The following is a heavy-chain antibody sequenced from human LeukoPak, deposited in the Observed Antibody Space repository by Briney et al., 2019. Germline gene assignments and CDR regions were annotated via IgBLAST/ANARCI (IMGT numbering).Heavy chain of an antibody. D-gene: IGHD3-22*01. J-gene: IGHJ4*02. Sequence: GGSLRLSCAASGFTFGTYSMNWVRQAPGKGLEWVSYISSSSSPIYYADSVKGRFTISRDNAKNSLCLQMNSLRAEDTAVYYCARRDSLDYWGQGTLVTVSS. CDR3: ARRDSLDY. CDR1: GFTFGTYS. CDR2: ISSSSSPI. V-gene: IGHV3-48*04.